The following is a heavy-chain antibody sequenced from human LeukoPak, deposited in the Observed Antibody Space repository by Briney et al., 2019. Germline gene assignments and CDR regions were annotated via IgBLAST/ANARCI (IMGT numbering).Heavy chain of an antibody. CDR1: GFTFSDYW. V-gene: IGHV3-7*01. Sequence: GGSLRLSCAASGFTFSDYWLSWVRQAPGKGLEWVANIQQVGSAKKYVDSVKGRFTISRDNAKNSLYLQMNSLRAEDTAVYYCARGEEKYSSSWYNYWGQGTLVTVSS. CDR2: IQQVGSAK. CDR3: ARGEEKYSSSWYNY. D-gene: IGHD6-13*01. J-gene: IGHJ4*02.